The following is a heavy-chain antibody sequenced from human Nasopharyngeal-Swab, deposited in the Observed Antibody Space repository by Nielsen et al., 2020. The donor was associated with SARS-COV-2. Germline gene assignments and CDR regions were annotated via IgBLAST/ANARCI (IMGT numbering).Heavy chain of an antibody. CDR2: FDPEDDET. Sequence: ASVKVSCKVSGYTLTELSMHWVRQAPGKGLEWMGGFDPEDDETIYAQKFQGRVTMTEDTSTDTAYMELSSLRSEDTAVYYCATVYGDYPLSGLRYWGQGILVTVSS. J-gene: IGHJ4*02. CDR3: ATVYGDYPLSGLRY. D-gene: IGHD4-17*01. CDR1: GYTLTELS. V-gene: IGHV1-24*01.